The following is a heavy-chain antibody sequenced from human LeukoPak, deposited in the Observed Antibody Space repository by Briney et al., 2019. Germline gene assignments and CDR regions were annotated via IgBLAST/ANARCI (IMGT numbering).Heavy chain of an antibody. V-gene: IGHV3-23*01. J-gene: IGHJ4*02. CDR1: GFTFTSYA. CDR3: AKWGFLEWLLSMFDY. D-gene: IGHD3-3*01. CDR2: ISGSGAKT. Sequence: GGSLRLSCAASGFTFTSYAMSWVRQAPGKGLEWVSSISGSGAKTYYADSVKGRFTISRDNTKNTLYLQMNSLRAEHTAVYYCAKWGFLEWLLSMFDYWGQGTLVTVSS.